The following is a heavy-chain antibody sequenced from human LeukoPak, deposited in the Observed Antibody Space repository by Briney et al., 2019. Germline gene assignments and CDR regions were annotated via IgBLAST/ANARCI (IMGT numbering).Heavy chain of an antibody. J-gene: IGHJ5*02. CDR1: GYTFTNYD. Sequence: ASVKVSCKTSGYTFTNYDINWVRQATGQGLEWMGWMNPNSGNTGYAQKFPVRVTMTSNTSITTAYMYLSILRSEDTAAYYCARPHWSWTGFHPPEWFDPWGQGTLVTVSS. CDR3: ARPHWSWTGFHPPEWFDP. CDR2: MNPNSGNT. V-gene: IGHV1-8*01. D-gene: IGHD3-3*01.